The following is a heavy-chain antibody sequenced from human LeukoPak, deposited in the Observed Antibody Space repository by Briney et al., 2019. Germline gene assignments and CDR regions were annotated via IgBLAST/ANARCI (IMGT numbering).Heavy chain of an antibody. CDR3: ARVGATTDAFDI. CDR2: IYYSGST. V-gene: IGHV4-31*03. J-gene: IGHJ3*02. D-gene: IGHD1-26*01. CDR1: GGSISSGGYY. Sequence: ASQTLSLTCTVSGGSISSGGYYWSWIRQPPGKGLEWIGYIYYSGSTYYNPSLKSRVTISVDTSKNQFPLKLNSVTAADTAVYYCARVGATTDAFDIWGQGTMVTVSS.